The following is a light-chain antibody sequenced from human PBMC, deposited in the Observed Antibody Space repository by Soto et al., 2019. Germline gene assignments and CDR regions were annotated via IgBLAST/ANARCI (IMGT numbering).Light chain of an antibody. J-gene: IGLJ1*01. CDR3: CSYAGSNSLYV. V-gene: IGLV2-23*02. CDR1: SSDVGSYSL. Sequence: QSALTQPASVSGSPGQSITISCTGTSSDVGSYSLVSWYQQHPGKAPKLMIYEVSKRPSGVSNRFSASKSGNTASLTISGLQAEDEADYYCCSYAGSNSLYVFGSGTKVTVL. CDR2: EVS.